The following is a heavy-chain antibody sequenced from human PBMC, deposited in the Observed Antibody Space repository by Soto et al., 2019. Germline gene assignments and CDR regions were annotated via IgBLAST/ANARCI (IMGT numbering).Heavy chain of an antibody. V-gene: IGHV5-51*01. CDR1: GYSFTSYW. CDR2: IYLSDSDT. Sequence: PGESLKISCKGSGYSFTSYWIAWVRQMPGKGLEWMGIIYLSDSDTRYSPSFQGRVTISADKSISTAYLQWSSLKASDTAMYYCARYSSGWPYSFDYWGQGTLVTVSS. J-gene: IGHJ4*02. D-gene: IGHD6-19*01. CDR3: ARYSSGWPYSFDY.